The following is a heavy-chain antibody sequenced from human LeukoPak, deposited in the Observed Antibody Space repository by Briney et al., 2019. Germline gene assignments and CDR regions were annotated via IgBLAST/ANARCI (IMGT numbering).Heavy chain of an antibody. V-gene: IGHV3-23*01. CDR1: GFTFSSYS. D-gene: IGHD4-17*01. J-gene: IGHJ4*02. CDR3: AKPPLYGDCDY. Sequence: GGSLRLSCAASGFTFSSYSMNWVRQAPGKGLEWVSAISGSGGSTYYADSVKGRFTISRDNSKNTLYLQMNSLRAEDTAVYYWAKPPLYGDCDYWGQGTLVTVSS. CDR2: ISGSGGST.